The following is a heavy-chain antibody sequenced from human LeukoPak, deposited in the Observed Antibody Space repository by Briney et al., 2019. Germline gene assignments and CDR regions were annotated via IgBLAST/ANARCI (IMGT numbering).Heavy chain of an antibody. CDR2: IYYSGST. J-gene: IGHJ6*03. CDR1: GGSISSYY. Sequence: SETLSLTCTVSGGSISSYYWSWIRQPPGKGLEWIGYIYYSGSTNYNPSLKSRVTISVDTSKNQFSLKLSSVTAADTAVYYCARPRFGGTAHGYYYYYMDVWGKGTTVTISS. CDR3: ARPRFGGTAHGYYYYYMDV. D-gene: IGHD3-10*01. V-gene: IGHV4-59*01.